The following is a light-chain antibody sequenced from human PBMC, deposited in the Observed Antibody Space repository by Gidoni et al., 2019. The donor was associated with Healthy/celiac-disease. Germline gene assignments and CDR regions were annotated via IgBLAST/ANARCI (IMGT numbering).Light chain of an antibody. Sequence: SYVLTQPPSGSGAPGKTARITCGGNNIGSKSVHWYQQKPGQAPVLVIYYDSDRPSGIPERFSGSNSGNTATLTISRVEAGDEADYYCQVWDISSDSYVFGTGTKVTVL. CDR1: NIGSKS. CDR2: YDS. CDR3: QVWDISSDSYV. J-gene: IGLJ1*01. V-gene: IGLV3-21*04.